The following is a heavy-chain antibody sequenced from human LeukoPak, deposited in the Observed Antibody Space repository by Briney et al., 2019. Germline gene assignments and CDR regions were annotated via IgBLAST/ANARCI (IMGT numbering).Heavy chain of an antibody. CDR2: LIGSAGGT. CDR3: AKPYYYDSSGYYFHFDY. V-gene: IGHV3-23*01. Sequence: GGSLRLSCAASGFTFSSYAMSWVRQAPGKGLEWVSTLIGSAGGTYYADSVKGRFIISRDNSKNTLYLQMNSLRAEDAAVYYCAKPYYYDSSGYYFHFDYWGQGTLVTVSS. J-gene: IGHJ4*02. D-gene: IGHD3-22*01. CDR1: GFTFSSYA.